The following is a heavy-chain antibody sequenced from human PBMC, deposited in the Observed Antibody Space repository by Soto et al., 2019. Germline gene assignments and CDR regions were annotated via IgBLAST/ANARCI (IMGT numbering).Heavy chain of an antibody. CDR2: ISAYNGNT. D-gene: IGHD2-2*02. CDR1: GYAFNRYG. Sequence: GASVKGSCKASGYAFNRYGLTWVRQAPGQGLEWMGWISAYNGNTHYAQNLQGRVTMTTDTSTSTAYLELRSLNPDDTAVYYCARSYCSTSTCYSYWFDPWGQGTLVTVSS. J-gene: IGHJ5*02. CDR3: ARSYCSTSTCYSYWFDP. V-gene: IGHV1-18*04.